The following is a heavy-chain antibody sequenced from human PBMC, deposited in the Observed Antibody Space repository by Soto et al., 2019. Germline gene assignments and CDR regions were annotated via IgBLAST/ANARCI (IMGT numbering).Heavy chain of an antibody. D-gene: IGHD2-2*01. V-gene: IGHV3-23*01. Sequence: EVQLLESGGGLVQPGGSLRLSCAASGFTFSSYAMSWVRQAPGKGLEWVSAISGSGGSTYYADSVKGRFTISRDNPKNKRNLQMNSLRAEDTAVYYCAKDLNIVVVTAAMPDNWIDPWGQGTLVTVSS. CDR1: GFTFSSYA. J-gene: IGHJ5*02. CDR3: AKDLNIVVVTAAMPDNWIDP. CDR2: ISGSGGST.